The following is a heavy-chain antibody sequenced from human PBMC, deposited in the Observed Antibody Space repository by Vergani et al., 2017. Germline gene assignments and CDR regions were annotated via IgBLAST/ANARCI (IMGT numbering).Heavy chain of an antibody. V-gene: IGHV3-30-3*01. D-gene: IGHD6-13*01. CDR3: ARDSSSWYSEWFDP. J-gene: IGHJ5*02. CDR2: ISFDGTNE. CDR1: GFALNRHA. Sequence: QVQLVESGGGVVQPGTSLRLSCVVSGFALNRHAMYWVRQAPGKGLEWVVGISFDGTNEYYPDLVKGRFTISRDIAKNTLYLQVNSLRAEDTAVYYCARDSSSWYSEWFDPWGQGTLVTVSS.